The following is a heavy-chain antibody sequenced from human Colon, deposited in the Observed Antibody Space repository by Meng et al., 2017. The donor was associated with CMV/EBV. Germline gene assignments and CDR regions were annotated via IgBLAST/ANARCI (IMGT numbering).Heavy chain of an antibody. Sequence: QLQESRPGLVKAPETLSLTCTVSGDSINSNTYNWGWIRQPPGKGLEWIGNVDYTEGTYYNPSLKSRVTISIDTSMNQFSLKLSSVTAADTAIYYCVRGGKAMVAHFDYWGQGALVTVSS. CDR3: VRGGKAMVAHFDY. CDR2: VDYTEGT. V-gene: IGHV4-39*07. D-gene: IGHD5-18*01. J-gene: IGHJ4*02. CDR1: GDSINSNTYN.